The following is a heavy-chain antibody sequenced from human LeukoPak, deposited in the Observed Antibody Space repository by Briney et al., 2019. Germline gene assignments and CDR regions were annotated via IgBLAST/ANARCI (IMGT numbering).Heavy chain of an antibody. CDR1: GGSFSGYY. CDR3: AREPFRTEWLLAYGAFDI. V-gene: IGHV4-34*01. Sequence: PSETLSLTCAVYGGSFSGYYWSWIRQPPGKGLEWIGEINHSGSTNYNPSLKSRVTISVDTSKHQFSLRLSSVTAADTAVYYCAREPFRTEWLLAYGAFDIWGQGTMVTVSS. CDR2: INHSGST. J-gene: IGHJ3*02. D-gene: IGHD3-3*01.